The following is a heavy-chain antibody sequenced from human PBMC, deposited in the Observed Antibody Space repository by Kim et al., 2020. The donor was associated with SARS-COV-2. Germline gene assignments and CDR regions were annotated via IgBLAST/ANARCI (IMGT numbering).Heavy chain of an antibody. CDR2: ISGDGGST. Sequence: GGSLRLSCAASGFTFDDYAMHWARQAPGKGLEWVSLISGDGGSTYYADSVKGRFTISRDNSKNSLYLQMNSLRTEDTALYYCAKAEYRGYSGYDQVLGYYYYGMDVWGQGTTVTVSS. CDR1: GFTFDDYA. CDR3: AKAEYRGYSGYDQVLGYYYYGMDV. V-gene: IGHV3-43*02. J-gene: IGHJ6*02. D-gene: IGHD5-12*01.